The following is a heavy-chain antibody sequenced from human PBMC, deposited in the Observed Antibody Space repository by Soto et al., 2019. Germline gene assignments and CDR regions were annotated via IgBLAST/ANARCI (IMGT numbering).Heavy chain of an antibody. V-gene: IGHV1-18*01. CDR3: ARGHYYDSSVGAFDI. J-gene: IGHJ3*02. D-gene: IGHD3-22*01. Sequence: ASVKVSCKASGYTFTSYGISWVRQAPGQGLEWMGWIIAFNGNTNYAQKFQGRVTITTDESTSTAYMELSSRRSEDTAVYYRARGHYYDSSVGAFDIWGQGTMVTVSS. CDR1: GYTFTSYG. CDR2: IIAFNGNT.